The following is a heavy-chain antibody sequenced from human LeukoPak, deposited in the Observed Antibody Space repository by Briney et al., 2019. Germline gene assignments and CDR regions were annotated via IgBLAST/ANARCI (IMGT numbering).Heavy chain of an antibody. CDR2: ISSSGSTI. CDR1: GFTFSSYE. D-gene: IGHD3-10*01. CDR3: ARGLGSGRHAFDI. V-gene: IGHV3-48*03. J-gene: IGHJ3*02. Sequence: GGSLRLSCAASGFTFSSYEMNWVRQAPGKGLEWVSYISSSGSTIYYADSVKGRFTISRDNAKNSLYLQMNSLRAEDTAVYYCARGLGSGRHAFDIWGQGTMVTVSS.